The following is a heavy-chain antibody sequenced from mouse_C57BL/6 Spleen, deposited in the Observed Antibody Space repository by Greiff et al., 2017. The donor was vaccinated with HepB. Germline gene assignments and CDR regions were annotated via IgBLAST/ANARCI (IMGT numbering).Heavy chain of an antibody. CDR1: GYAFTNYL. V-gene: IGHV1-54*01. CDR3: ARDGDGYYQNWYFDV. CDR2: INPGSGGT. Sequence: VQLQQSGAELVRPGTSVKVSCKASGYAFTNYLIEWVKQRPGQGLEWIGVINPGSGGTNYNEKFKGKATLTADKSSSTAYMQLSSLTSEDSAVYFCARDGDGYYQNWYFDVWGTGTTVTVSS. D-gene: IGHD2-3*01. J-gene: IGHJ1*03.